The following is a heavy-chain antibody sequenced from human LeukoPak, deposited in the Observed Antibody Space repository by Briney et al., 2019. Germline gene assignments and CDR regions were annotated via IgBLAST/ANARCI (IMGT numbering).Heavy chain of an antibody. V-gene: IGHV4-39*01. CDR2: IYYSGTT. CDR1: GGSISGSSDY. J-gene: IGHJ4*02. D-gene: IGHD1-26*01. Sequence: PSETLCLTCTVSGGSISGSSDYWGWIRQPPGKGLEWIGSIYYSGTTYYSPSLKSRVTISVDTPKNQFSLNLSSVTAADTAVYSCTSGSYYYPDYWGQGTLVTVSS. CDR3: TSGSYYYPDY.